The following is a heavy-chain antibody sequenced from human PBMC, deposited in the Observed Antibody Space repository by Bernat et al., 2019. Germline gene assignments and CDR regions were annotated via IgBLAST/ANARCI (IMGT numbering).Heavy chain of an antibody. J-gene: IGHJ4*02. CDR3: AKDAPRTSGWYYFDH. D-gene: IGHD6-19*01. Sequence: EVQLLESGGGLVRPGGSLRLSCVASGFTFSAYDMCWVRQAPGKGLEWVSAITNSGGNTYYADSVKGQFTISRDNSKNTLNLHMNSLRAEDTAVYYCAKDAPRTSGWYYFDHWGQGALVTVSS. CDR1: GFTFSAYD. CDR2: ITNSGGNT. V-gene: IGHV3-23*01.